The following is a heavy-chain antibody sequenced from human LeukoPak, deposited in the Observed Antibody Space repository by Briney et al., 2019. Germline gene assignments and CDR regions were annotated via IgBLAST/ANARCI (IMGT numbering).Heavy chain of an antibody. D-gene: IGHD2-2*01. J-gene: IGHJ4*02. Sequence: ASVKVSCKVSGYTLTELSMHWVRQAPGKGLEWMGGFDPEDGETIYAQKFQGRVTMTEDTSTDTAYIELSSLRSEDTAVYYCATDLACSSTSCYLTNYWGQGTLVTVSS. V-gene: IGHV1-24*01. CDR2: FDPEDGET. CDR1: GYTLTELS. CDR3: ATDLACSSTSCYLTNY.